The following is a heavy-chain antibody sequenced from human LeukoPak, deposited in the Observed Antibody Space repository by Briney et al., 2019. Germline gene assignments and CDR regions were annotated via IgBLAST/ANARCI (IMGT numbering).Heavy chain of an antibody. J-gene: IGHJ4*02. D-gene: IGHD1-26*01. CDR3: VRDRGEFSYSHDY. Sequence: SETLSLTCAVYGGSFSGYYWSWIRQPPGKGLEWIGEINHSGSTNYNPSLKSRVTISVDTSKNQFSLKLSSATAADTAVYYCVRDRGEFSYSHDYWGQGTLVTVSS. CDR1: GGSFSGYY. V-gene: IGHV4-34*01. CDR2: INHSGST.